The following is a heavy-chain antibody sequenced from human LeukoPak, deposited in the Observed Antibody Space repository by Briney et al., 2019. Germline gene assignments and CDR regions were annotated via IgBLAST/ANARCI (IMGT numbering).Heavy chain of an antibody. D-gene: IGHD6-13*01. Sequence: PSETLSLTCTVSGGSISSGGYYWSWIRQHPGKGLEWIGYIYYSGSTYYNPSLKSRVTISVDTSKNQFSLKLSSVTAADTAVYYCARAGEYSSSWYSPYYYYGMDVWGQGTTVTVSS. CDR2: IYYSGST. V-gene: IGHV4-31*03. J-gene: IGHJ6*02. CDR1: GGSISSGGYY. CDR3: ARAGEYSSSWYSPYYYYGMDV.